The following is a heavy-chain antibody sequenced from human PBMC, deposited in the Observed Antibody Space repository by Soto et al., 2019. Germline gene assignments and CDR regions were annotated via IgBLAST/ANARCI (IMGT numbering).Heavy chain of an antibody. J-gene: IGHJ6*02. V-gene: IGHV2-5*02. CDR3: AHKGGRGAAMDV. D-gene: IGHD2-15*01. Sequence: QITLKESVPTLVKPTQTLTLTCTFSGFSVSTSGVGVAWIRQPPGKALEWLALIYWDDDKRYSPFLQSRVTITKDTSKNQVVLTMTNMDPVDTATYDCAHKGGRGAAMDVWGQGTTVTVSS. CDR2: IYWDDDK. CDR1: GFSVSTSGVG.